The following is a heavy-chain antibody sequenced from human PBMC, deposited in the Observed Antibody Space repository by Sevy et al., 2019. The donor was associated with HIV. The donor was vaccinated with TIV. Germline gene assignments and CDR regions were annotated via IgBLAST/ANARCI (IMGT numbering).Heavy chain of an antibody. D-gene: IGHD6-19*01. J-gene: IGHJ6*02. Sequence: GGSLRLSCAASGFTFSTYSMNWVRQAPGKGLEWVSYISSSSSTIYYADSVKGRFTISRDNAKNSLYLQMNSLRDEDTAVYYCAREGSVVVAGFYYNYGMGVWGQGTTVTVSS. CDR2: ISSSSSTI. CDR3: AREGSVVVAGFYYNYGMGV. V-gene: IGHV3-48*02. CDR1: GFTFSTYS.